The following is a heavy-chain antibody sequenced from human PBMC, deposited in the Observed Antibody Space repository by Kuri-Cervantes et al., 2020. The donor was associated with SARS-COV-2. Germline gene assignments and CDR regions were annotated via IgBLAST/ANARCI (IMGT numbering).Heavy chain of an antibody. J-gene: IGHJ6*02. CDR1: GYSFTTYW. Sequence: GESLKISCQDSGYSFTTYWIIWVRQMPGKGLEWMGRIDPSDTYTNYSPSFQGHVTISADKSISTAYLQWSGLKASDTAMYYCARRSIQYSSGSIPGMDVWGQGTTVTVSS. D-gene: IGHD6-19*01. V-gene: IGHV5-10-1*01. CDR3: ARRSIQYSSGSIPGMDV. CDR2: IDPSDTYT.